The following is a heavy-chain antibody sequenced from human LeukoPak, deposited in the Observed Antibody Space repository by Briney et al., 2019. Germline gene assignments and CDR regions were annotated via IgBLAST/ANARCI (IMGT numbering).Heavy chain of an antibody. CDR1: GFTFSSYS. CDR3: ARGYGSGSSHIDY. CDR2: ISSSGTTI. J-gene: IGHJ4*02. Sequence: GGSLRLSCAASGFTFSSYSMNWVRQAPGKGLEWVSYISSSGTTIYYAASVKGRFTISRDNAKNSLYLQMNSLRAEDTAVYYCARGYGSGSSHIDYWGQGTLVTVSS. V-gene: IGHV3-48*04. D-gene: IGHD3-10*01.